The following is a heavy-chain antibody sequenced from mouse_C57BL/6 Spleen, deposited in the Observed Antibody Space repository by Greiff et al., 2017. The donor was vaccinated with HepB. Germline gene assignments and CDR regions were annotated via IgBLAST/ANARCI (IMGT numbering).Heavy chain of an antibody. J-gene: IGHJ4*01. CDR2: IDPETGGT. V-gene: IGHV1-15*01. CDR1: GYTFTDYE. CDR3: TRLDLLHYAMDY. Sequence: QVQLQQSGAELVRPGASVTLSCKASGYTFTDYEMHWVKQTPVHGLEWIGAIDPETGGTAYNQKFKGKAILTADKSSSTAYMELRSLTSEDSAVYYCTRLDLLHYAMDYWGQGTSVTVSS. D-gene: IGHD2-10*01.